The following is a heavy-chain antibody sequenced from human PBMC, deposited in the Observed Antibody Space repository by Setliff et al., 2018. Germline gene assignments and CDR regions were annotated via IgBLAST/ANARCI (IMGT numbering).Heavy chain of an antibody. CDR2: IWYDGSNK. D-gene: IGHD6-6*01. V-gene: IGHV3-33*01. J-gene: IGHJ5*02. Sequence: GGSLRLSCAASGFTFSSYGMHWVRQAPGKGLEWVAVIWYDGSNKYYADSVKGRFTISRDNSKNTLYLQMNSLRAEDTAVYYCARAPSSSSASWFDPWGQGTLVTVSS. CDR1: GFTFSSYG. CDR3: ARAPSSSSASWFDP.